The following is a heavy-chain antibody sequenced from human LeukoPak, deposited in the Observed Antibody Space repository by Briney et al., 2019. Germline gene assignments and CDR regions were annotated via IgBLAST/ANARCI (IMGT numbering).Heavy chain of an antibody. J-gene: IGHJ1*01. CDR1: GYSFTGYA. CDR2: INTNTGNP. CDR3: ARDYYDSSGYPNAEYFQH. V-gene: IGHV7-4-1*02. Sequence: ASVKVSCKASGYSFTGYAINWVRQAPGQGLEWMGWINTNTGNPTYAQGFTGRFVFSLDTSVSTAYLQISSLKAEDTAVYYCARDYYDSSGYPNAEYFQHWGQGTLVTVSS. D-gene: IGHD3-22*01.